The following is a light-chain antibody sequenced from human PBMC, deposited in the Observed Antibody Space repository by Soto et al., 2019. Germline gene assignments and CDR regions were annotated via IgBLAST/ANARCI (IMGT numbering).Light chain of an antibody. J-gene: IGLJ1*01. CDR3: SSYTRSSSYV. V-gene: IGLV2-14*01. CDR1: SSDIGAYSY. CDR2: DVS. Sequence: QSVLTKPASVSGSPGQPITISCTGTSSDIGAYSYVSWYQQLPGKAPKLVIFDVSNRPSGVSDRFSGSKSGNTASLTISGLQPEDEADYYCSSYTRSSSYVFGTGTKVTVL.